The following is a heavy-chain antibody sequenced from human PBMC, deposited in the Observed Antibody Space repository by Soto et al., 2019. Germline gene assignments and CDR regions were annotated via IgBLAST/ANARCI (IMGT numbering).Heavy chain of an antibody. V-gene: IGHV1-69*01. Sequence: QVQLVQSGAEVKKPGSSVKVSCKASGGTFSSYAISWVRQAPGQGLEWMGGIIPIFGTANYAQKFQGRVTITADESTSTAYMELSSLRSVDTAVYYCAAQSHLYSSSASVFDYWGQGTLVTVSS. CDR3: AAQSHLYSSSASVFDY. D-gene: IGHD6-6*01. J-gene: IGHJ4*02. CDR1: GGTFSSYA. CDR2: IIPIFGTA.